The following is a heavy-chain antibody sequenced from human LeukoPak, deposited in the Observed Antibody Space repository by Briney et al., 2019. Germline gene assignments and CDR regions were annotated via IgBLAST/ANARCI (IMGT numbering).Heavy chain of an antibody. CDR2: INPNSCGT. CDR3: ARSSGGSYWFDP. Sequence: GASVKGSCKASGYTFTGYYMHWVRQAPGQGLEWMGWINPNSCGTNYAQKFQGRVTMTRDTSISTAYMELSRLRSDDTAVYYCARSSGGSYWFDPWGQGTLVTVSS. D-gene: IGHD3-10*01. J-gene: IGHJ5*02. V-gene: IGHV1-2*02. CDR1: GYTFTGYY.